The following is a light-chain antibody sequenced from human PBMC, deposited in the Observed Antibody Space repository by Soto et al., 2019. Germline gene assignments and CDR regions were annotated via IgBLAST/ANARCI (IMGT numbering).Light chain of an antibody. J-gene: IGKJ5*01. Sequence: EVVMTQSPATLSVSPGERATLSCRASQSISNTLVWYQQKPGQAPRLLISGASTRATGIPARCRGSGCGTDFTLTISSVPAEDFAVYYCQQYSDWPITFGQGTRLEI. CDR3: QQYSDWPIT. CDR2: GAS. CDR1: QSISNT. V-gene: IGKV3-15*01.